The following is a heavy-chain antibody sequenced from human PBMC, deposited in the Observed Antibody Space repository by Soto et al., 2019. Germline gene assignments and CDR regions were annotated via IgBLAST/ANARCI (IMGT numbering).Heavy chain of an antibody. CDR2: IIPILGIA. V-gene: IGHV1-69*10. J-gene: IGHJ6*02. CDR3: ARDLALLRDGYYYYYGMDV. Sequence: ASVKVSCKASGGTFSSYAISWVRQAPGQGLEWMGGIIPILGIANYAQKFQGRVTITADKSTSTAYMELSSLRSEDTAVYYCARDLALLRDGYYYYYGMDVWGQGTTVTVSS. D-gene: IGHD1-26*01. CDR1: GGTFSSYA.